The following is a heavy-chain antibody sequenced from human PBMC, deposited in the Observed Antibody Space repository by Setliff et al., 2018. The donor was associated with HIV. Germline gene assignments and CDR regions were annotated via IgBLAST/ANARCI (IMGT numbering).Heavy chain of an antibody. D-gene: IGHD3-10*01. CDR2: IRYDGNNK. J-gene: IGHJ6*02. CDR1: GFSFSSYG. CDR3: AKDAVTILRGVITYDYGMDV. Sequence: GGSLRLSCAASGFSFSSYGMHWVRQAPGKGLEWVAFIRYDGNNKYYGDSVRGRFTISRDNSKNTLNLQMNSLRPEDTAVYYCAKDAVTILRGVITYDYGMDVWGQGTTVTVSS. V-gene: IGHV3-30*02.